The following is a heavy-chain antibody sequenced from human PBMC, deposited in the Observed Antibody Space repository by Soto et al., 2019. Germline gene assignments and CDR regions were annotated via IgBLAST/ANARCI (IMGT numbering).Heavy chain of an antibody. Sequence: PSETLSLTCTVSGGSIGSGGYYWRWIRQHPGKGLEWIGYIYYSGSTYYNPSLKSRVTISVDTSKNQFSLKLSSVTAADTAVYYCAVVARYYYYGMDVWGQGTTVTVSS. D-gene: IGHD2-15*01. V-gene: IGHV4-31*03. J-gene: IGHJ6*02. CDR2: IYYSGST. CDR3: AVVARYYYYGMDV. CDR1: GGSIGSGGYY.